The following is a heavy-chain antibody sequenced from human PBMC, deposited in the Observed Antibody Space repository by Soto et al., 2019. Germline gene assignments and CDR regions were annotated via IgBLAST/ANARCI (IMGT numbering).Heavy chain of an antibody. J-gene: IGHJ6*02. D-gene: IGHD1-26*01. Sequence: QVQLVQSGAEVKKPGSSVKVSCKASGGTFSSYAISWVRQAPGQGLEWMGGIIPIFGTANYAQKFQGRVTITADESTSTAYMELSSLRSEDTAVYYYATRETDGYSYYYGMDVWGQGTTVTVSS. V-gene: IGHV1-69*01. CDR1: GGTFSSYA. CDR2: IIPIFGTA. CDR3: ATRETDGYSYYYGMDV.